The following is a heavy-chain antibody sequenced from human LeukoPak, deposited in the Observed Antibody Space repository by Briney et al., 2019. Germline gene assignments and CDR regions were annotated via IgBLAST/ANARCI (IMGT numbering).Heavy chain of an antibody. J-gene: IGHJ6*04. CDR3: AELGITMIGGV. CDR1: GFIFSSYG. CDR2: IRYDGSKK. V-gene: IGHV3-30*02. Sequence: GGSLRLSCAASGFIFSSYGMHWVRQAPGKGLEWVAFIRYDGSKKYYADSVKGRFTISRDNSKNTLYLQMNSLRAEDTAVYYCAELGITMIGGVWGKGTTVTISS. D-gene: IGHD3-10*02.